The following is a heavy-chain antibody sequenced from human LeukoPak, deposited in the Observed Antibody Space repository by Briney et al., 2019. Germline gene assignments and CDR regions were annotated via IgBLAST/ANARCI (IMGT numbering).Heavy chain of an antibody. CDR1: GGSISSGGYY. CDR2: IYYSGST. J-gene: IGHJ4*02. Sequence: SETLSLTCTVSGGSISSGGYYWSWIRQHPGKGLEWIGYIYYSGSTHYNPSLKSRVTISVDTSKNQFSLKLSSVTAADTAVYYCARDEGSLQGYFDYWGQGTLVTVSS. V-gene: IGHV4-31*03. CDR3: ARDEGSLQGYFDY.